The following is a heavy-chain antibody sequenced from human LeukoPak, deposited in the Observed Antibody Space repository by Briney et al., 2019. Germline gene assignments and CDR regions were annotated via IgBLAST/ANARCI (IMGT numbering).Heavy chain of an antibody. D-gene: IGHD6-13*01. V-gene: IGHV4-34*01. CDR3: ARGRWSFDY. CDR2: INHSGSI. J-gene: IGHJ4*02. Sequence: PSETLSLTCTVSGGSISSYYWSWIRQPPGKGLEWIGEINHSGSINYNPSLKSRVTISVDTSKNQFSLKLSSVTAADTAVYYCARGRWSFDYWGQGTLVTVSS. CDR1: GGSISSYY.